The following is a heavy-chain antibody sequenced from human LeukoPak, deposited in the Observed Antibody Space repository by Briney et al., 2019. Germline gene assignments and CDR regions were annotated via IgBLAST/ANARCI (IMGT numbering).Heavy chain of an antibody. Sequence: GGSLRLSCAASGFTFSSYSMNWVRQAPGKGLEWVSSISSSSSYIYYADSVKGRFTISRDNAKNSLYLQMNSLRAEDTAVYYCARDYYESSGYYEQDYFDYWGQGTLVTVSS. J-gene: IGHJ4*02. CDR1: GFTFSSYS. CDR3: ARDYYESSGYYEQDYFDY. CDR2: ISSSSSYI. D-gene: IGHD3-22*01. V-gene: IGHV3-21*01.